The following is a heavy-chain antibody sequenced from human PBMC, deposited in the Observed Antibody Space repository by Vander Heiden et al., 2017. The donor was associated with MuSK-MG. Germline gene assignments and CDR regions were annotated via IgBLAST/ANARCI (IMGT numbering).Heavy chain of an antibody. CDR3: ARDAPTRSEMPGMLAFDI. Sequence: QVPLVQSGAEVKKPGASVKASCQASGSTFTGDYNPGVRQAPGQGPEGMGWDNPTSGALNYAQKIQVWVTITRDTSSSTAYMELSRLRSDDTAVYYCARDAPTRSEMPGMLAFDIWGQGTMVTVSS. CDR2: DNPTSGAL. J-gene: IGHJ3*02. CDR1: GSTFTGDY. D-gene: IGHD2-8*01. V-gene: IGHV1-2*04.